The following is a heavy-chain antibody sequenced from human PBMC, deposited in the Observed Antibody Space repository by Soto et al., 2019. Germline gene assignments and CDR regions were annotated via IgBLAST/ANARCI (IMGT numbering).Heavy chain of an antibody. J-gene: IGHJ3*02. CDR2: INPNSGGT. CDR3: ARDLSSRGLDDFDI. D-gene: IGHD3-10*01. Sequence: QVQLVQSGAEVKKPGSSVKVSCKASGYTFTGYYMHWVRQAPGQGLEWMGWINPNSGGTNYAQKCQGWVTMTRDTSISTAYMELSRLRSDDTAVYYCARDLSSRGLDDFDIWGQGTMVTVSS. V-gene: IGHV1-2*04. CDR1: GYTFTGYY.